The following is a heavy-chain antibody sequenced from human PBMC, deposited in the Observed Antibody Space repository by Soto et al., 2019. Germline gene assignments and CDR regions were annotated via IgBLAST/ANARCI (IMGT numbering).Heavy chain of an antibody. CDR3: AREGGSSTFYGMDV. CDR2: IYYSGST. D-gene: IGHD2-2*01. CDR1: GGSISSYY. Sequence: PSETLSLTCTVSGGSISSYYWSWIRQPPGKGLEWIGYIYYSGSTNYNPSLKSRVTISVDTSKNQFSLKLSSVTAADTAVYYCAREGGSSTFYGMDVWGQGTTVTVSS. J-gene: IGHJ6*02. V-gene: IGHV4-59*01.